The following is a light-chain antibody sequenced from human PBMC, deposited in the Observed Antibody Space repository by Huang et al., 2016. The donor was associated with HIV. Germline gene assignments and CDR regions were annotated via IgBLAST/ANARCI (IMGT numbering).Light chain of an antibody. Sequence: DIVLTQSPGTLSLSPGERATLSCRASHRVANNFVAWYRQRPGQAPRLLIYGASTRATGIAGRFSGSGSGTDFILTINRLEPEDFAVYYCQQYGSSPGTFGQGTKVEIK. J-gene: IGKJ1*01. CDR2: GAS. CDR1: HRVANNF. V-gene: IGKV3-20*01. CDR3: QQYGSSPGT.